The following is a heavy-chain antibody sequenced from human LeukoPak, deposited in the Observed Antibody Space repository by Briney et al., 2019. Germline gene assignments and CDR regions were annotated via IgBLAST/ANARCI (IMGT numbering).Heavy chain of an antibody. CDR1: GFTFSNYW. D-gene: IGHD3-3*01. CDR3: ARFSRVEWSF. Sequence: QAGGSLRLPCAASGFTFSNYWMSWVRQAPGKGLEWVANIKQDGSVKQYVDSIKGRFTISRDNTKNTLYLQMDSLRVEDTAVYYCARFSRVEWSFWGQGTLVTVSS. CDR2: IKQDGSVK. J-gene: IGHJ4*02. V-gene: IGHV3-7*01.